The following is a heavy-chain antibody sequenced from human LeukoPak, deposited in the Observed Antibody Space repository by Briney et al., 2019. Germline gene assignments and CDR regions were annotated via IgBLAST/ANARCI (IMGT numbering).Heavy chain of an antibody. D-gene: IGHD3-10*01. Sequence: ASVRVSCKASGGTFSSYAISWVRQAPGQGLEWMGRIIPIFGTANYAQKFQGRVTITADESTSTAYMELSSLRSEDTAVYYCARARKEYYRDNWFDPWGQGTLVTVSS. V-gene: IGHV1-69*13. CDR2: IIPIFGTA. J-gene: IGHJ5*02. CDR3: ARARKEYYRDNWFDP. CDR1: GGTFSSYA.